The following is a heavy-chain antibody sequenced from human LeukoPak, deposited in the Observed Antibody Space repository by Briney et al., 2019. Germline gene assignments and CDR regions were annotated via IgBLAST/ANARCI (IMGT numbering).Heavy chain of an antibody. D-gene: IGHD1-26*01. J-gene: IGHJ4*02. CDR3: ARLFKVGAIDY. CDR1: GGSISSSSYY. V-gene: IGHV4-39*01. CDR2: IYYSGST. Sequence: SETLSLTCTVSGGSISSSSYYWGWIRQPPGKGLEWIGSIYYSGSTYYNPSLKSRVTISVDTSKNQFSLKLSSVTAADTAVYYCARLFKVGAIDYWGQGTLVTVSS.